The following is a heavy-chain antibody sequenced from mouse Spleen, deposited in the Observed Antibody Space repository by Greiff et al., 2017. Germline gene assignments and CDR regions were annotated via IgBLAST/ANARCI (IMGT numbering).Heavy chain of an antibody. V-gene: IGHV1-82*01. CDR3: ARGGTRDWYFDV. J-gene: IGHJ1*01. D-gene: IGHD3-3*01. CDR2: IYPGDGDT. CDR1: GYAFSSSW. Sequence: QVQLKQSGPELVKPGASVKISCKASGYAFSSSWMNWVKQRPGKGLEWIGRIYPGDGDTNYNGKFKGKATLTADKSSSTAYMQLSSLTSEDSAVYFCARGGTRDWYFDVWGAGTTVTVSS.